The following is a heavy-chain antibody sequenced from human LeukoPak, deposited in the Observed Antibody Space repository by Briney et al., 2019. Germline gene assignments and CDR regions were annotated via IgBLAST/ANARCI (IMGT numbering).Heavy chain of an antibody. CDR3: VRDDDRPDNGLDY. CDR1: GFTFSSYW. Sequence: GGSLRLSCAASGFTFSSYWMYWVRQVAGKGLEWVSGINWNGGRTGHADSVKGRFTISRDNAKNSLYLQMNSLRAEDTAVYYCVRDDDRPDNGLDYWGQGTLVTVSS. J-gene: IGHJ4*02. D-gene: IGHD3-22*01. CDR2: INWNGGRT. V-gene: IGHV3-20*04.